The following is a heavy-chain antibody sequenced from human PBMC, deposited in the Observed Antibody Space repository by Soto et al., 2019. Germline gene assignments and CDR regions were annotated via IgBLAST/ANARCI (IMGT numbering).Heavy chain of an antibody. J-gene: IGHJ4*02. Sequence: PGGSLRLSCAAPGFTFSSYWMSWVRQAPGKGLEWVAKIKQDGSEKYYVDSVKGRFTISRDNAKNSLYLQMNSLRAEDTAVYYCASKGGHNYFDYWGQGTLVTVSS. V-gene: IGHV3-7*03. CDR1: GFTFSSYW. CDR2: IKQDGSEK. D-gene: IGHD3-16*01. CDR3: ASKGGHNYFDY.